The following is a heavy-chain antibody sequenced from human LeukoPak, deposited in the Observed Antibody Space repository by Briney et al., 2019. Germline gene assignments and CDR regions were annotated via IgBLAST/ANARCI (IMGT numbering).Heavy chain of an antibody. J-gene: IGHJ2*01. V-gene: IGHV4-59*01. Sequence: SETLSLTCTVSGGSISSYYWSWIRQPPGQGLERIGYIYYSGSTNYSPSLKSRLTISVDTSKNQFSLKLSSVTAADTAVYYCARTYGSSGLGYFDLWGRGTLVTVSS. D-gene: IGHD6-13*01. CDR1: GGSISSYY. CDR3: ARTYGSSGLGYFDL. CDR2: IYYSGST.